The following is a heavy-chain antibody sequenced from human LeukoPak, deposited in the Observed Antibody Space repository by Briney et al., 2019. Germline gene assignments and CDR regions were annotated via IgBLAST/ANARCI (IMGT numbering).Heavy chain of an antibody. J-gene: IGHJ4*02. CDR2: ISGSGGST. Sequence: GGSLRLSCAASGFTFSSYAMSWVRQAPGKGLEWVSAISGSGGSTYYADSVKGRFTISRDNSKNTLYLQMTSLRAEDTAVYYCAKGGSYCGGDCYSDYWGQGTLVTVSS. D-gene: IGHD2-21*01. V-gene: IGHV3-23*01. CDR1: GFTFSSYA. CDR3: AKGGSYCGGDCYSDY.